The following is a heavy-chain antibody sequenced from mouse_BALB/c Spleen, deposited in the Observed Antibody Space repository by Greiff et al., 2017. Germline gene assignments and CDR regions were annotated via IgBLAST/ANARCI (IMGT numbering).Heavy chain of an antibody. CDR2: ISSGGSYT. CDR1: GFTFSSYA. J-gene: IGHJ4*01. Sequence: EVKLVESGGGLVKPGGSLKLSCAASGFTFSSYAMSWVRQSPEKRPEWVAEISSGGSYTYYPDTVTGRFTISRDNAKNTLYLEMSSLRSEDTAMYYCARDDYGYAMDYWGQGTSVTVSS. V-gene: IGHV5-9-4*01. CDR3: ARDDYGYAMDY. D-gene: IGHD2-4*01.